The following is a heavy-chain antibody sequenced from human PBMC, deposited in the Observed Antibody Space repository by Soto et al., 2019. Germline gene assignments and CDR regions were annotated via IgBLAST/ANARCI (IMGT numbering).Heavy chain of an antibody. CDR1: GGSFSGYY. D-gene: IGHD3-10*01. J-gene: IGHJ6*02. V-gene: IGHV4-34*01. CDR2: INHSGST. CDR3: ARLNSMVRGPYYYYYGMDV. Sequence: TLSLTCAVYGGSFSGYYWSWIRQPPGKGLEWIGEINHSGSTNYNPSLKSRVTISVDTSKNQFSLKLSSVTAADTAVYYCARLNSMVRGPYYYYYGMDVWGQGTTVTVSS.